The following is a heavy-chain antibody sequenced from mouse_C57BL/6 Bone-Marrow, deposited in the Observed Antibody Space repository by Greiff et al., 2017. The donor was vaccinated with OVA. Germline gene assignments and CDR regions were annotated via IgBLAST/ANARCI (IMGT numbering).Heavy chain of an antibody. V-gene: IGHV1-78*01. D-gene: IGHD2-1*01. J-gene: IGHJ2*01. Sequence: VQLQQSDAELVKPGASVKISCKVSGYTFTDHTIHWMKQRPEQGLEWIGYIYPRDGSTKYNEKFKGKATLTADKSSITAYMQLNSLTSEDSAVYCCAREGVYYGNYDYWGQGTTLTVSS. CDR3: AREGVYYGNYDY. CDR2: IYPRDGST. CDR1: GYTFTDHT.